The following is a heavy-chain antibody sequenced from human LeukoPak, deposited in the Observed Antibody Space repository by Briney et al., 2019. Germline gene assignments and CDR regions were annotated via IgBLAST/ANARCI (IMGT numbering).Heavy chain of an antibody. CDR3: ARGYDYVRGSEGSEYFQH. CDR2: ISSSGSTI. CDR1: GFTFSSYE. D-gene: IGHD3-16*01. Sequence: PGGSLRLSCAASGFTFSSYEMNWVRQAPGKGLEWVSYISSSGSTIYYADSVKGRFTISRDNAKNSLYLQMNSLRAEDTAVYYCARGYDYVRGSEGSEYFQHWGQGTLVTVSS. J-gene: IGHJ1*01. V-gene: IGHV3-48*03.